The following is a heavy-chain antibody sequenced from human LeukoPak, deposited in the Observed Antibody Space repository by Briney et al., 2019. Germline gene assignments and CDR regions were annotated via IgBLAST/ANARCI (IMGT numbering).Heavy chain of an antibody. J-gene: IGHJ4*02. Sequence: PGGSLRLSCAASGFTFDDYGMSWVRQAPGKGLEWVSAISSSGGSTYYADSVKGRFTISRDNSKNTLYLQMNSLRAEDTAVYYCAKYCGYSSSWYKLGFDYWGQGTLVTVSS. CDR3: AKYCGYSSSWYKLGFDY. D-gene: IGHD6-13*01. V-gene: IGHV3-23*01. CDR2: ISSSGGST. CDR1: GFTFDDYG.